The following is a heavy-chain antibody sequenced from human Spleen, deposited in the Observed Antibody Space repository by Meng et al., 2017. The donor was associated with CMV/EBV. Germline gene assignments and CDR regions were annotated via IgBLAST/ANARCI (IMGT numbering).Heavy chain of an antibody. CDR2: IIPIFGTA. CDR1: GDSRYA. CDR3: ARAQGFLEWFLDY. V-gene: IGHV1-69*05. Sequence: SCKAAGDSRYAISWVRQAPGQGLEWMGGIIPIFGTANYAQKFQGRLTITTDESTSTTYMELSSLRPEDTAVYYCARAQGFLEWFLDYWGQGTLVTSPQ. J-gene: IGHJ4*02. D-gene: IGHD3-3*01.